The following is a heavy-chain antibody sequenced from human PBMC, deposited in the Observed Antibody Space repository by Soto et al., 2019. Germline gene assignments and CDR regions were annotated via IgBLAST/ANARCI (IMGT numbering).Heavy chain of an antibody. D-gene: IGHD6-13*01. Sequence: EVQLVESGGTVIQVGGSLRLSCAASGFIFDDFTMHWVRLVPGKGLQWVSYINLDGRIAMYADSVKGRFTISRDNTTNPLYLPMNSLRSDDTALSYCAKDEGAAVESPGDWGHGTLVNVSS. CDR3: AKDEGAAVESPGD. J-gene: IGHJ4*01. CDR2: INLDGRIA. CDR1: GFIFDDFT. V-gene: IGHV3-43*01.